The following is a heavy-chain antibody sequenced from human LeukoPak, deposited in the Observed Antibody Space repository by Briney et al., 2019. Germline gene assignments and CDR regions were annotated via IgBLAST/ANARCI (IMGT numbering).Heavy chain of an antibody. D-gene: IGHD3-10*01. V-gene: IGHV4-4*07. CDR2: IYISGST. CDR1: GGSISSYY. CDR3: ARHLPWFGEDSYYMDV. Sequence: SETLSLTCTVSGGSISSYYWSWIRQPAGKGLEWIGRIYISGSTNYNPSLKSRVTISVDTSKNQFSLKLSSVTAADTAVYYCARHLPWFGEDSYYMDVWGKGTTVTISS. J-gene: IGHJ6*03.